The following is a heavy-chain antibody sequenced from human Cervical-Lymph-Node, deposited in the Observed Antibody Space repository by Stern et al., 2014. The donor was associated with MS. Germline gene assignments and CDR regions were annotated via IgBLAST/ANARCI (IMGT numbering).Heavy chain of an antibody. V-gene: IGHV3-48*02. J-gene: IGHJ6*02. CDR1: GLTFSTFS. CDR2: ISSSSSNM. CDR3: ARGHGMDV. Sequence: EVQLVESGGGLVQPGGSLRLSCAASGLTFSTFSMNWVRQAHGKGLEWVAYISSSSSNMDYADSVKGRFTISRDNAKTSLYLQMNSLRDEDTAVYFCARGHGMDVWGQGTTVTVSS.